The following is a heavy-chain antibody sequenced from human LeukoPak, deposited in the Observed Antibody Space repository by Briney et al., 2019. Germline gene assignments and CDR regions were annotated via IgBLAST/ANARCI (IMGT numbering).Heavy chain of an antibody. V-gene: IGHV3-15*07. CDR1: GFIFSNAW. CDR3: TTDLKYYDFRSGYYIASFDY. Sequence: GGSLRLSCAASGFIFSNAWMNWVRQAPGKGLEWVGRIKSKTDGGTTDYAPVKGRFTISRDDSKSTLYLQMNSLKTEDTAMYYCTTDLKYYDFRSGYYIASFDYWGQGTLVTVSS. D-gene: IGHD3-3*01. CDR2: IKSKTDGGTT. J-gene: IGHJ4*02.